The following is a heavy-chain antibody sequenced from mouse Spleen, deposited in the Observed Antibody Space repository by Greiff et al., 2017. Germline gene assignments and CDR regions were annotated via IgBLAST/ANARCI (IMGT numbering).Heavy chain of an antibody. D-gene: IGHD1-1*01. CDR3: ARKGVLLLDY. J-gene: IGHJ2*01. CDR1: GYTFTSYT. V-gene: IGHV1-4*01. Sequence: VQVVESGAELARPGASVKMSCKASGYTFTSYTMHWVKQRPGQGLEWIGYINPSSGYTKYNQKFKDKATLTADKSSSTAYMQLSSLTSEDSAVYYCARKGVLLLDYWGQGTTLTVSS. CDR2: INPSSGYT.